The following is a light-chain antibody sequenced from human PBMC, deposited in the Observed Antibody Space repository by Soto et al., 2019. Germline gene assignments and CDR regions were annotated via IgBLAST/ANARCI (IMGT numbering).Light chain of an antibody. Sequence: QSALTQPASVSGSPGQSITISCTGTSSDVGGYNYVSWYQQHPGKAPKLMIYEVSNRPSGVSNRFSGSKSGSMASLTISGLQAEDEADYYCSSYTSSSTLGVFGGGTKLTVL. CDR3: SSYTSSSTLGV. J-gene: IGLJ3*02. CDR2: EVS. CDR1: SSDVGGYNY. V-gene: IGLV2-14*01.